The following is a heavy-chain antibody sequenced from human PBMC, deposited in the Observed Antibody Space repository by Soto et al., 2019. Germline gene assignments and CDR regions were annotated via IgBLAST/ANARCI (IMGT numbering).Heavy chain of an antibody. D-gene: IGHD1-26*01. CDR1: GYSISSSNW. V-gene: IGHV4-28*01. Sequence: QVQLQESGPGLVKPSDTLSLTCAVSGYSISSSNWWGWIRQPPGKGLAWIGYIYYSGTTYYNPSHKSRVTMSVDTSKNQFSLKLTSVTAVDTAVYYCARREIQGPIDYWGQGTLVTVSS. J-gene: IGHJ4*02. CDR3: ARREIQGPIDY. CDR2: IYYSGTT.